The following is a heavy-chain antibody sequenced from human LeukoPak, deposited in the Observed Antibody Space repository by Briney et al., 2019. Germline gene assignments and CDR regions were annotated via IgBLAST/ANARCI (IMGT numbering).Heavy chain of an antibody. Sequence: GGSLRLSCAASGFTFSSYSMNWVRQAPGKGLEWVSSISSSSSYIYYADSVKGRFTISRDNAKNSLYLQMNSLRAEDTAVYYCARAQRAQKSPIGYWGQGTLVTVSS. CDR2: ISSSSSYI. V-gene: IGHV3-21*01. CDR1: GFTFSSYS. J-gene: IGHJ4*02. CDR3: ARAQRAQKSPIGY.